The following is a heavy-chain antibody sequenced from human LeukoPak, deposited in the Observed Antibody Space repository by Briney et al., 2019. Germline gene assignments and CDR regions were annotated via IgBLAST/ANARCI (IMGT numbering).Heavy chain of an antibody. V-gene: IGHV4-39*07. Sequence: SETLSLTCTVSGGSISSSSYYWGWIRQPPGEGLEWIGSIYYSGSTYYNPSLKSRVTISVDTSKNQFSLKLSSVTAADTAVYYCARLGIVVVPAAIPAGAFDIWGQGTMVTVSS. CDR3: ARLGIVVVPAAIPAGAFDI. J-gene: IGHJ3*02. CDR1: GGSISSSSYY. D-gene: IGHD2-2*01. CDR2: IYYSGST.